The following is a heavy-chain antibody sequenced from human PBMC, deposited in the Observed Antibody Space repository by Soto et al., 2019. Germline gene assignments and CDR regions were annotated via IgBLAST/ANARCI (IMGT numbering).Heavy chain of an antibody. V-gene: IGHV1-18*01. CDR1: GYTFTSYG. Sequence: ASVKVSCKASGYTFTSYGISWVRQAPGQGLEWMGWISAYNGNTNYAQKLQGRVTMTTDTSTSTAYMELRSLRSDDTAVYYCARVGSREDYDFWSGYYWVMDVWGKGTTVTVSS. CDR2: ISAYNGNT. D-gene: IGHD3-3*01. J-gene: IGHJ6*04. CDR3: ARVGSREDYDFWSGYYWVMDV.